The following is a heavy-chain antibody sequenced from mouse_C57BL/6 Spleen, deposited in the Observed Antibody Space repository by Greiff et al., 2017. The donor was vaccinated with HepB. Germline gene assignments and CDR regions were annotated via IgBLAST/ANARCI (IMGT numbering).Heavy chain of an antibody. V-gene: IGHV5-17*01. D-gene: IGHD1-1*01. Sequence: EVQVVESGGGLVKPGGSLKLSCAASGFTFSDYGMHWVRQAPEKGLEWVAYISSGSSTIYYADTVKGRFTISRDNAKNTLFLQLTRLRSEDTAMSECERRVLRAPDYWGQGTTLTVSS. CDR3: ERRVLRAPDY. CDR1: GFTFSDYG. CDR2: ISSGSSTI. J-gene: IGHJ2*01.